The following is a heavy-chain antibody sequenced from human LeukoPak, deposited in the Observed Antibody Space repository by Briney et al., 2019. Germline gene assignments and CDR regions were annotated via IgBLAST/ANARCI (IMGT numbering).Heavy chain of an antibody. D-gene: IGHD5-18*01. Sequence: KPSETLSLTCTVSGGSISSYYWSWIRQPPGKGLEWIGYIYYSGSTNYNPSLKSRVTISVDTSKNQFSLKLSSVTAADTAVYYCARGDVDTAMESYYFDYWGQGTLVTVSS. V-gene: IGHV4-59*01. CDR3: ARGDVDTAMESYYFDY. J-gene: IGHJ4*02. CDR2: IYYSGST. CDR1: GGSISSYY.